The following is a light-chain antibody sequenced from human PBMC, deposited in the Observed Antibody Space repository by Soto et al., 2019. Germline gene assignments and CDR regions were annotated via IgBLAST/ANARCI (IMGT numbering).Light chain of an antibody. CDR2: DAS. J-gene: IGKJ4*01. V-gene: IGKV3-11*01. CDR1: QSVSRY. CDR3: QQRSNSPST. Sequence: EIVLTQSPATLSLSPGERATLSCRASQSVSRYLAWYQQKPGQAPRLLIYDASSRATGIPARFSGSGSGTDFTLTITSLEPEDFAVYYCQQRSNSPSTFGGGTKVEI.